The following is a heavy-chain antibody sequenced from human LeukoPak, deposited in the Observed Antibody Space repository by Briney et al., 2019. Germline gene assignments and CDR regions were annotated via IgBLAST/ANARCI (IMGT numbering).Heavy chain of an antibody. Sequence: PGGSLRLSCAASGFALSSHWMTWVRQAPGKGLEWVANIKQDGSEKYYVDSVKGRFTISRDNAKNSLYLQMNSLRAEDTAVYYCARDYNVLRFLEWLSPPYYYYGMDVWGQGTTVIVSS. J-gene: IGHJ6*02. CDR2: IKQDGSEK. CDR1: GFALSSHW. V-gene: IGHV3-7*03. CDR3: ARDYNVLRFLEWLSPPYYYYGMDV. D-gene: IGHD3-3*01.